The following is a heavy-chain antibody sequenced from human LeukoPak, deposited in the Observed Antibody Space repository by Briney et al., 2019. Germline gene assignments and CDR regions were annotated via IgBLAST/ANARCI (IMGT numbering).Heavy chain of an antibody. CDR3: ARDERSSWSEKYNWFDP. CDR2: INPSSGGT. CDR1: GYTFTGYY. D-gene: IGHD6-13*01. J-gene: IGHJ5*02. V-gene: IGHV1-2*02. Sequence: GASVKVSCKASGYTFTGYYMHWVRQAPGQGLEWMGWINPSSGGTNYAQKFQGRVTMTRDTSISTAYMELSRLRSDDTAVYYCARDERSSWSEKYNWFDPWGQGALVTVSS.